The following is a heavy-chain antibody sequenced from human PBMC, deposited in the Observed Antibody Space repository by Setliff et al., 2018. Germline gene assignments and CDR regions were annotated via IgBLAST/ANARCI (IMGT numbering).Heavy chain of an antibody. CDR1: GYTFTSYG. Sequence: SVKVSCKASGYTFTSYGISWVRQAPGQGLEWMGGIIPILGIANYAQKFQGRVTITADESTSTAYMELSSLRSEDTAVYYCARDPAYYDSDFQHWGQGTLVTVSS. V-gene: IGHV1-69*10. CDR3: ARDPAYYDSDFQH. D-gene: IGHD3-22*01. J-gene: IGHJ1*01. CDR2: IIPILGIA.